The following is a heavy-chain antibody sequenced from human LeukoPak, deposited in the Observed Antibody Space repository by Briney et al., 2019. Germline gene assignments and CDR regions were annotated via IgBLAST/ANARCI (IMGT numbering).Heavy chain of an antibody. V-gene: IGHV1-69*05. CDR3: ASLGYYSGGSCYF. Sequence: ASVKVSCKASGGTFSSYAISWVRQAPGQGLEWMGGIIPIFGTANYAQKFQGRVTITTDECTSTAYMELSSLRSEDTAVYYCASLGYYSGGSCYFWGQGTLVTVSS. CDR2: IIPIFGTA. CDR1: GGTFSSYA. D-gene: IGHD2-15*01. J-gene: IGHJ4*02.